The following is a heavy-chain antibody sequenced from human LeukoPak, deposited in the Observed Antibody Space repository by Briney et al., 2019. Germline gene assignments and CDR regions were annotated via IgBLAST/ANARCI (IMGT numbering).Heavy chain of an antibody. CDR1: GGSFSGYY. Sequence: PSETLSLTCAVYGGSFSGYYWSWIRQPPGKGLEWIGEISHSGSTNYNPSLKSRVTISVDTSKNQFSLKLSSVTAADTAVYYCARGRGGYSYGSAFDIWGQGTMVTVSS. D-gene: IGHD5-18*01. CDR2: ISHSGST. V-gene: IGHV4-34*01. CDR3: ARGRGGYSYGSAFDI. J-gene: IGHJ3*02.